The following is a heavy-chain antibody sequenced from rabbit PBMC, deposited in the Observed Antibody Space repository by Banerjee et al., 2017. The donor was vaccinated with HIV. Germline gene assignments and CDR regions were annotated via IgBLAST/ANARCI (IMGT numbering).Heavy chain of an antibody. CDR2: IYTGSGSA. Sequence: QEQLEESGGGLVKPGGTLTLTCKASGIDFSSGYDICWVRQAPGKGLEWIGCIYTGSGSAYYASWAKGRFTISKTSSTTVTLQMTSLTAADTATYFCAREGYYSVAYGGDTYAHGMDLWGPGTLVTVS. CDR3: AREGYYSVAYGGDTYAHGMDL. CDR1: GIDFSSGYD. D-gene: IGHD6-1*01. J-gene: IGHJ6*01. V-gene: IGHV1S45*01.